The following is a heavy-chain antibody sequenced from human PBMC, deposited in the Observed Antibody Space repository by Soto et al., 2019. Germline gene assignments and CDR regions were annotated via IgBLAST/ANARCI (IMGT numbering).Heavy chain of an antibody. CDR1: GFTFSSYS. Sequence: EVQLVESGGGLVKPGGSLRLSCAASGFTFSSYSMNWVRQAPGKGLEWVSSISSSSSYIYYADSVKGRFTISRDNAKNSLYLQMTSLSAEDTAVYYCARGSDYGEYAGPRSGMDVCGQGTTVTVSS. D-gene: IGHD4-17*01. CDR2: ISSSSSYI. V-gene: IGHV3-21*01. J-gene: IGHJ6*02. CDR3: ARGSDYGEYAGPRSGMDV.